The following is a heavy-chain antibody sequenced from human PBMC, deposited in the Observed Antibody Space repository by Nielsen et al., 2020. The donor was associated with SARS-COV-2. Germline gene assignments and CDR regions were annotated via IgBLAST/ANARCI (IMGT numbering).Heavy chain of an antibody. CDR2: IDPSDSYI. CDR1: GDGLSSYW. J-gene: IGHJ5*02. Sequence: GESLKISCKASGDGLSSYWISWVRQMPGKGPEWMGRIDPSDSYINYSPSLQGHVTISADKSISTAYLQWSSLKASDTAMYYCARHSNYYGSGTMSGWFDPWGQGTLVTVSS. D-gene: IGHD3-10*01. V-gene: IGHV5-10-1*01. CDR3: ARHSNYYGSGTMSGWFDP.